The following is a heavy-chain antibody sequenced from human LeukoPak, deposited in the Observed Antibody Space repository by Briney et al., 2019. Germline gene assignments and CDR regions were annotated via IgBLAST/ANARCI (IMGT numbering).Heavy chain of an antibody. CDR3: AKERRAVAGNFELDY. Sequence: GGSLRLSCAASGFTFNSYAMSWVRRAPGKGLEWVSAISGSGGSTFYADSVRGRFTISRDNSKNTLYLQMNSLRAEDTALYYCAKERRAVAGNFELDYSGQGTLVTVSS. CDR2: ISGSGGST. D-gene: IGHD6-19*01. CDR1: GFTFNSYA. V-gene: IGHV3-23*01. J-gene: IGHJ4*02.